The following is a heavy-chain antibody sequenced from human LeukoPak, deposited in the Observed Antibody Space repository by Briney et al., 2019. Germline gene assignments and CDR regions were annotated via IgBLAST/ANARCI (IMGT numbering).Heavy chain of an antibody. Sequence: GGSLRLSCAASGFTFSSYAVSWVRQAPGKGLEWVSAISGIGGSTYYADSVKGRFTISRDNSKNTLYLQTNSLRAEDTAVYYCAKVVATIDRFDYWGQGNLVTVSS. V-gene: IGHV3-23*01. J-gene: IGHJ4*02. CDR3: AKVVATIDRFDY. CDR1: GFTFSSYA. D-gene: IGHD5-12*01. CDR2: ISGIGGST.